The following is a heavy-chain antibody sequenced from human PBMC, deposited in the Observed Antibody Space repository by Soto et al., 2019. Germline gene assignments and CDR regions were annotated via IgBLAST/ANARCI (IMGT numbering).Heavy chain of an antibody. CDR3: ARGNWNYYYGFDV. J-gene: IGHJ6*02. CDR2: ITGSEQ. D-gene: IGHD1-20*01. Sequence: GGSLRLSCAASGFTISSYTMTWVRQASGKGLEWVSAITGSEQYYVDSVKGRFTISRDNANNSLYLQMNSLRAEDTAVYFCARGNWNYYYGFDVWGQGTTVTVSS. CDR1: GFTISSYT. V-gene: IGHV3-7*03.